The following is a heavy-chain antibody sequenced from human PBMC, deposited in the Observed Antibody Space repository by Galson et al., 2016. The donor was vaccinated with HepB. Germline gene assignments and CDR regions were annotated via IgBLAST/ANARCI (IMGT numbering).Heavy chain of an antibody. CDR2: ISSDIVTI. D-gene: IGHD6-6*01. V-gene: IGHV3-48*02. CDR3: ARERAARPDY. J-gene: IGHJ4*02. Sequence: SLRLSCAASGFTFSSYAMNWVRQAPGKGLEWVSYISSDIVTISYADSVKGRFTIFRDNAKNSLYLQMNSLRDEDTAVYYCARERAARPDYWGQGTLVTVSS. CDR1: GFTFSSYA.